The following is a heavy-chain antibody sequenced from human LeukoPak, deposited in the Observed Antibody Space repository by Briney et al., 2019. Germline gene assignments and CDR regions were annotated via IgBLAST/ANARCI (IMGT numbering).Heavy chain of an antibody. J-gene: IGHJ6*03. Sequence: SETLSLTCTVSGGSISSYYWSWIRQPPGKGLEWIRYIYYSGSTYYNPSLKSRVTISVDTSKNQFSLKLSSVTAADTAVYYCARDLHNWNPYYYYMDVWGKGTTVTVSS. CDR3: ARDLHNWNPYYYYMDV. V-gene: IGHV4-59*01. CDR1: GGSISSYY. D-gene: IGHD1-20*01. CDR2: IYYSGST.